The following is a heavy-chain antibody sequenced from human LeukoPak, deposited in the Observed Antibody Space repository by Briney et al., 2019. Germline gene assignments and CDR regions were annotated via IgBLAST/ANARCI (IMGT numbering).Heavy chain of an antibody. V-gene: IGHV4-34*01. CDR2: INHSGST. CDR3: ASRGGSWAY. CDR1: GGSFSGYY. Sequence: SETLSLTCAVYGGSFSGYYWSWIRQPPGKGLEWIGEINHSGSTNYNPSLKSRATISVDTSKNQFSLKLSSVTAADTAVYYCASRGGSWAYWGQGTLVTVSS. D-gene: IGHD2-15*01. J-gene: IGHJ4*02.